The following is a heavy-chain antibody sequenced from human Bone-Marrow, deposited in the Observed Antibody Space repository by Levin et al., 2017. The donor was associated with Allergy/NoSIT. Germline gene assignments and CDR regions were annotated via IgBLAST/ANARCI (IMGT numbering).Heavy chain of an antibody. CDR1: GFSFSDYN. D-gene: IGHD3-9*01. V-gene: IGHV3-48*04. J-gene: IGHJ6*02. CDR3: ARPPSFTYEILTGGVEVVHPNMDV. Sequence: GGSLRLSCVASGFSFSDYNMNWVRQAPGKGLEWVSYISGDSTTIHYADSVKGRITISRDNAKNSLYLQMNSLRPEDTAVYYCARPPSFTYEILTGGVEVVHPNMDVWGQGTTVTVSS. CDR2: ISGDSTTI.